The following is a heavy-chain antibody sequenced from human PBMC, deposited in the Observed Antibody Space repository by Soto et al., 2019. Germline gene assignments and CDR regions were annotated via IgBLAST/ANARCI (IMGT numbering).Heavy chain of an antibody. CDR2: IYDSGST. Sequence: QVQLQESGAGLVKASETLSLTCTVSGGSISSDYWSWIRQPPGKGLEWIGYIYDSGSTNYNPSLTSRVTISVAKSKTQVSLKLSSATAADAAVYYCARGYYYDISGYYSAFDIWGQGTKVTVSS. J-gene: IGHJ3*02. D-gene: IGHD3-22*01. CDR1: GGSISSDY. V-gene: IGHV4-59*01. CDR3: ARGYYYDISGYYSAFDI.